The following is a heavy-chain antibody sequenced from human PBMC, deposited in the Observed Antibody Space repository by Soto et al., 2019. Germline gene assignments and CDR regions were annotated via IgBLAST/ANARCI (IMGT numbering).Heavy chain of an antibody. V-gene: IGHV3-73*01. CDR1: GFTFSGSA. Sequence: EVQLVESGGGSVQPGGSLKLSCAASGFTFSGSAMHWVRQASGKGLEWVGRIRSKANSYATAYAASVKGRFTISRDDSKNMAYLQMNSLKTEDTAVYYCTRLHTEAVDVWGKGTTVTVSS. D-gene: IGHD6-25*01. J-gene: IGHJ6*04. CDR2: IRSKANSYAT. CDR3: TRLHTEAVDV.